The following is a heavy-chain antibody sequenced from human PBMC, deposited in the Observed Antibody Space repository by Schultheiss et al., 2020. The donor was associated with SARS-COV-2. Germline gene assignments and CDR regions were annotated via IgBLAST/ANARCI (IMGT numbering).Heavy chain of an antibody. J-gene: IGHJ3*02. V-gene: IGHV3-21*01. CDR1: GFTFSSYS. CDR3: ARECITGTTRLPNDAFDI. D-gene: IGHD1-7*01. Sequence: GESLKISCAASGFTFSSYSLPCVRQAPGKGLEWVSSISSSSSYIYYADSVKGRFTISRDNAKNSLYLQMNRLRAEDTAVYYCARECITGTTRLPNDAFDIWGQGTMVTVSS. CDR2: ISSSSSYI.